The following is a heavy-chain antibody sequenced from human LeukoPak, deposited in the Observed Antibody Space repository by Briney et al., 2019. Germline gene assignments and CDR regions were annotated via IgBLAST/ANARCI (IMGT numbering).Heavy chain of an antibody. V-gene: IGHV1-18*01. J-gene: IGHJ3*02. CDR3: ARLLLYGGGHLWAFDI. CDR2: ISAYNGNT. D-gene: IGHD2-21*01. Sequence: ASVKVSCKASGYTFTSYCISWVRQAPGQGLEWVGWISAYNGNTNYAQKLQGRVTMTTDTSTSTAYMELRSLRSDDTAVYYCARLLLYGGGHLWAFDIWGQGTMVSVSS. CDR1: GYTFTSYC.